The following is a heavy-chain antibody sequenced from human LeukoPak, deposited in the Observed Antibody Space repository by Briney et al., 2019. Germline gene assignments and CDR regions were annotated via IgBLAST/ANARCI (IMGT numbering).Heavy chain of an antibody. D-gene: IGHD6-19*01. J-gene: IGHJ5*02. V-gene: IGHV1-18*01. CDR3: ARGPALHSKWVGGRWFDP. Sequence: ASVKVSCKASGYTFTTYGINWVRQAPGQGLEWMGWVSAYNGNTKYAQKLQGRVTMTTDTSTSTAYMELSGLTSEDTAIYYCARGPALHSKWVGGRWFDPWGQGTLLTVSS. CDR2: VSAYNGNT. CDR1: GYTFTTYG.